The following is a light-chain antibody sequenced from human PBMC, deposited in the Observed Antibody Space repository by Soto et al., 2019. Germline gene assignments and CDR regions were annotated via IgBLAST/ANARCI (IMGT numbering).Light chain of an antibody. V-gene: IGKV3-20*01. Sequence: EIVLTQSPGTLSLSPGERAALSCRASRSLSSTSLAWYQQRPGQAPRLLIYDASSRATGIPDRFSGSGSGTDFTLTINILEPDDFAVYYCQPYGSSPRTFGQGTKVEI. CDR3: QPYGSSPRT. CDR1: RSLSSTS. J-gene: IGKJ1*01. CDR2: DAS.